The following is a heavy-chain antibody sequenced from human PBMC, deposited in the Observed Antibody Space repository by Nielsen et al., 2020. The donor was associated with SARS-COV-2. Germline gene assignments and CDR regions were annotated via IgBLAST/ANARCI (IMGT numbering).Heavy chain of an antibody. V-gene: IGHV3-30-3*02. D-gene: IGHD6-19*01. J-gene: IGHJ4*02. CDR3: AKLLGYSSGWYPLLLHFDY. Sequence: GESLKISCAASGFTFSSYAMHWVRQAPGKGLEWVAVISYDGSNKYYADSVKGRFTISRDNSKNTLYLQMNSLRAEDTAVYYCAKLLGYSSGWYPLLLHFDYWGQGTLVTVSS. CDR1: GFTFSSYA. CDR2: ISYDGSNK.